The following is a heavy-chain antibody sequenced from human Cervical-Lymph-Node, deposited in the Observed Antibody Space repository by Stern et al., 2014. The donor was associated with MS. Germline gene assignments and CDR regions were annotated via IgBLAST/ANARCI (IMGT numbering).Heavy chain of an antibody. CDR1: GFTFSSYW. V-gene: IGHV3-74*02. D-gene: IGHD6-6*01. J-gene: IGHJ4*02. CDR3: TSSSPRAAFDY. Sequence: EVQLVESGGGLVQPGGSLRLSCAASGFTFSSYWMHWVRQAPGKGLVWVSRINSDGSSTSYADSVKGRFTISRDNAKNTLYLQMNSLRAEDTAVYYCTSSSPRAAFDYWGQGTLVTVSS. CDR2: INSDGSST.